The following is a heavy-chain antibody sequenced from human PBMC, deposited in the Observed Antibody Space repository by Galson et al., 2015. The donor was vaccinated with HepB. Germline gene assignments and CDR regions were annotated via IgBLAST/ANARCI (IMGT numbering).Heavy chain of an antibody. D-gene: IGHD1-26*01. V-gene: IGHV4-59*01. CDR2: IYYSGST. J-gene: IGHJ4*02. Sequence: ETLSLTCTVSGGSISSYYWSGIRQPPGKGLEWIGYIYYSGSTNYNPSLKSRVTISVDTSKNQFSLKLSSVTAADTAVYYCARAEGIVGATVFDYWGQGTLVTVSS. CDR1: GGSISSYY. CDR3: ARAEGIVGATVFDY.